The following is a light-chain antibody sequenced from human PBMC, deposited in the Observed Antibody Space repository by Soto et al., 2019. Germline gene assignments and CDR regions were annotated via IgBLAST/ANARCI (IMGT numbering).Light chain of an antibody. CDR2: DVA. V-gene: IGLV2-11*01. Sequence: QSVLTQPPSVSAAPGQRVTISCSGSSSNIGGNSVSWYQQLPGTAPKLMIYDVARWPSGVPDRFSGSKSGNTASLTISGLQAEDEADYFCCSYAGGYTYLFGTGTKV. CDR3: CSYAGGYTYL. J-gene: IGLJ1*01. CDR1: SSNIGGNS.